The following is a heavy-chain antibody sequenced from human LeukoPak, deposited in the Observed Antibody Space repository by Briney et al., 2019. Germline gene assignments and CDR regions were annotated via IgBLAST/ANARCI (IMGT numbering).Heavy chain of an antibody. CDR1: GSIFTSYW. CDR3: ARRTYYYDSSGLGYNWFDP. D-gene: IGHD3-22*01. CDR2: IYPGDSDT. J-gene: IGHJ5*02. Sequence: GASLQISCEGSGSIFTSYWIGWGRQLPGKGVEWMGIIYPGDSDTRYSPSLQGQVTISADKSISTAYLQWSSLKASDTAMYYCARRTYYYDSSGLGYNWFDPWGQGTLVTVSS. V-gene: IGHV5-51*01.